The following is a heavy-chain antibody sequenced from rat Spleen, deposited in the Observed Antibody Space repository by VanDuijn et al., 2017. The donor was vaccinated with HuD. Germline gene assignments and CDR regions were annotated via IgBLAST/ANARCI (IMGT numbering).Heavy chain of an antibody. V-gene: IGHV5-22*01. D-gene: IGHD1-8*01. CDR2: ISYEGSST. CDR3: AGSTVAPDY. J-gene: IGHJ2*01. CDR1: GFTFSDYY. Sequence: EVQLVESDGGLVQPGRSLKLSCAASGFTFSDYYMAWVRQAPTKGLEWVASISYEGSSTSYGDSVKGRFTISRDNAKSTLYLQMNSLRSEDTATYYCAGSTVAPDYWGQGVMVTVSS.